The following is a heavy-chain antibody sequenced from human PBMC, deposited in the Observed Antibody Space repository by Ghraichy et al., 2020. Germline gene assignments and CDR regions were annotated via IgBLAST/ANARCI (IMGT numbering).Heavy chain of an antibody. V-gene: IGHV3-7*03. CDR3: ARGHWGMDV. CDR1: GMTFSSHW. J-gene: IGHJ6*02. Sequence: GGSLRLSCAASGMTFSSHWKTWVRQTPGKGLEWVANMNPDGSETYYVDSVKGRFTISRDSAKNSMYLQMNSLRVEDTAVYYCARGHWGMDVWGQGTTVTVSS. D-gene: IGHD3-3*02. CDR2: MNPDGSET.